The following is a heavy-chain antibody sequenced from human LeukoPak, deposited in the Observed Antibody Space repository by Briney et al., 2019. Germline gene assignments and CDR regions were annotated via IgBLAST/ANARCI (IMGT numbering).Heavy chain of an antibody. V-gene: IGHV3-23*01. Sequence: GGSLRLSCAASGFTFSSYAMSWVRQAPGKGLEWVSAISGSGGSTYYADSAKGRFTISRDNSENTLYLQMNSLRAGDTAVYYCAKDPTTRPSIAAAPIWGQGTLVTVSS. CDR3: AKDPTTRPSIAAAPI. CDR1: GFTFSSYA. CDR2: ISGSGGST. J-gene: IGHJ4*02. D-gene: IGHD6-13*01.